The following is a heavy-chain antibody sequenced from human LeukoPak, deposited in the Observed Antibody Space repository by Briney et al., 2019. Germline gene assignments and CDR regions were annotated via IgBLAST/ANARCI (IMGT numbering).Heavy chain of an antibody. CDR1: GYTFTSYG. J-gene: IGHJ4*02. V-gene: IGHV1-18*01. D-gene: IGHD4-17*01. Sequence: GASVKVSCKASGYTFTSYGISWVRQAPGQGLEWMGWISAYNGNTNYAQKLQGRVTMTTDTSTSTAYMELRSLRSEDTAVYYCARASGYGDSMGYFDYWGQGTLVTVSS. CDR3: ARASGYGDSMGYFDY. CDR2: ISAYNGNT.